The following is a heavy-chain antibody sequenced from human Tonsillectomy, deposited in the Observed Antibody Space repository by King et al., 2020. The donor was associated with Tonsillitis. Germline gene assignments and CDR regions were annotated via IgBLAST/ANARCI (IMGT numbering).Heavy chain of an antibody. J-gene: IGHJ4*02. Sequence: VQLVESGAEVKKPGSSVKVSCKASGGTFSSYAISWVRQAPGHGLEWMGRISPILGISNYGQKFQGSVTITADKSTSTAYMELSSLRPEDTAVYYCGREPITFGGFIVDYWGQGPLVTVSS. V-gene: IGHV1-69*09. D-gene: IGHD3-16*02. CDR1: GGTFSSYA. CDR2: ISPILGIS. CDR3: GREPITFGGFIVDY.